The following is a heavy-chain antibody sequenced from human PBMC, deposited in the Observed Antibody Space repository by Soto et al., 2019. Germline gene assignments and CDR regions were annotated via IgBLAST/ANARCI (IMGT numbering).Heavy chain of an antibody. V-gene: IGHV3-23*01. CDR1: GFTFSNYA. J-gene: IGHJ4*02. D-gene: IGHD6-19*01. Sequence: DVQLLESGGGLVHPGGSLRLSCAASGFTFSNYAMAWVRQAPGKGLEWVSSISGDGGNTYHADSVRGRFTISRDNSENTLYLQMRSLRAADTAVYYCAKDLVAARTYWGQGALVTVSS. CDR2: ISGDGGNT. CDR3: AKDLVAARTY.